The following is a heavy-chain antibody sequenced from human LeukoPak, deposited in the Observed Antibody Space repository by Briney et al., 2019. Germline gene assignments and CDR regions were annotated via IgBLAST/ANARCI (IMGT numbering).Heavy chain of an antibody. J-gene: IGHJ6*02. CDR2: ICYSGST. CDR3: AKSNGYGLVDI. CDR1: GVTISTINYY. Sequence: SETLSLTCTVSGVTISTINYYWRGIGQPPGKVLEWIGNICYSGSTYYSPCLMCRVTISLDTSRIQFSLKLTSVTAADPAVYSCAKSNGYGLVDIWGQGTTVTISS. V-gene: IGHV4-39*07. D-gene: IGHD3-10*01.